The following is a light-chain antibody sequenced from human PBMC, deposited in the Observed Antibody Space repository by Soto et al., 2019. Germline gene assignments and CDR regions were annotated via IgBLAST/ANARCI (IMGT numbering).Light chain of an antibody. Sequence: QSALNQPASVSGSPGQSITISCTGTSSDVGFYNYVSWYQHHPAKAPKLMIYEVTHRPSGVSSRFSGSKSGDTASLTISGLQPEDEADYYCSSYTTSDTWVFGGGTKLTVL. V-gene: IGLV2-14*01. CDR1: SSDVGFYNY. CDR3: SSYTTSDTWV. CDR2: EVT. J-gene: IGLJ3*02.